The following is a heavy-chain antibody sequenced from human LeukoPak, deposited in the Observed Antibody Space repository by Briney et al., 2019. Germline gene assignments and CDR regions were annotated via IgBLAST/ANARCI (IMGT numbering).Heavy chain of an antibody. V-gene: IGHV1-46*01. J-gene: IGHJ4*02. CDR1: GYSFTSNY. CDR2: IYPRDGST. CDR3: ARDQEGFDY. Sequence: ASVKVSCTASGYSFTSNYIHWVRQAPGQGLEWMGMIYPRDGSTSYAQRFQDRVTVTRDTSTSTVHMELSGLRSEDTAVYYCARDQEGFDYWGQGTQVTVSS.